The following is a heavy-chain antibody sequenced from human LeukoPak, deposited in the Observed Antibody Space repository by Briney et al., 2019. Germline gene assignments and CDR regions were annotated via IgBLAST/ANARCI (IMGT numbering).Heavy chain of an antibody. CDR3: ARTYYYDSSGYYIDY. V-gene: IGHV6-1*01. D-gene: IGHD3-22*01. CDR2: AYYRSKWYN. J-gene: IGHJ4*02. Sequence: SQTLSLTCAISGDSVSDNRAAWNWIRQSPSRGLEWLGRAYYRSKWYNDYAVSVKSRITINPDTSKHQFSLQLNSVTPEDTAVYYCARTYYYDSSGYYIDYWGQGTLVTVSS. CDR1: GDSVSDNRAA.